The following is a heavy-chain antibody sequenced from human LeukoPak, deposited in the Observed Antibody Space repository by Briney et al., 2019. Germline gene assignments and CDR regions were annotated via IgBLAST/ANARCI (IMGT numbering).Heavy chain of an antibody. V-gene: IGHV1-46*01. D-gene: IGHD3-10*01. CDR2: INPSGGST. Sequence: ASVKVSCKASGYTFTSYYMHWVRQAPGQGLEWMGIINPSGGSTSYAQKFQGRVTMTRDTFTSTVYMELSSLRSDDTAVYYCARDGPMVRGTNNWFDPWGQGTLVTVSS. CDR1: GYTFTSYY. J-gene: IGHJ5*02. CDR3: ARDGPMVRGTNNWFDP.